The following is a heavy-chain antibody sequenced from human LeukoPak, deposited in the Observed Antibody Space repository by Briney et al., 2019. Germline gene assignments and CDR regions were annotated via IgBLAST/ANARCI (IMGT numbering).Heavy chain of an antibody. J-gene: IGHJ4*02. CDR1: GGSISSYY. V-gene: IGHV4-59*08. CDR2: IYYSGST. Sequence: SETLSLTCTVSGGSISSYYWSWIRQPPGKGLEWIGYIYYSGSTNYNPSLKSRVTISVDTSKNQFSLKLSSVTAADTAVYYCASLDQWRGHDCWGQGTLVTVSS. CDR3: ASLDQWRGHDC. D-gene: IGHD2-8*01.